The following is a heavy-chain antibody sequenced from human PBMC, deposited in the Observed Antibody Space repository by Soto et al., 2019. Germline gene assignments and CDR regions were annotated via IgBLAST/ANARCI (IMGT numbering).Heavy chain of an antibody. CDR1: GGSISSGGYS. CDR3: ARTSNGDYFDY. V-gene: IGHV4-30-2*01. D-gene: IGHD4-4*01. Sequence: SETLSLTCAVSGGSISSGGYSWSWIRQPPGKGLEWIGYIYHSGSTYYNPSLKSRVTISVDRSKNQFSLKLSSVTAADTAVYCCARTSNGDYFDYWGQGTLVTVSS. CDR2: IYHSGST. J-gene: IGHJ4*02.